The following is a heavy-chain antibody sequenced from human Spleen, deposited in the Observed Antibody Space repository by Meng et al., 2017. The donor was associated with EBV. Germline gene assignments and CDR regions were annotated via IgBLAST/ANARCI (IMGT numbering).Heavy chain of an antibody. Sequence: HRLQSGAEMKEPGASVTVSCKASGYTFTRSDISWVRQAPGQGLEWVGRVKSYSGDTYYAEKFQGRVILTTDTSTSTAYMELRGLRSDDTAVYYCARDQGVASAIDYWGQGTLVTVSS. D-gene: IGHD3-3*01. CDR3: ARDQGVASAIDY. J-gene: IGHJ4*02. V-gene: IGHV1-18*01. CDR2: VKSYSGDT. CDR1: GYTFTRSD.